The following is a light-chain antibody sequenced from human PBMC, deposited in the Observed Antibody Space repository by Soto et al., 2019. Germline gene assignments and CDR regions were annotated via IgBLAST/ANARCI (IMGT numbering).Light chain of an antibody. CDR2: GAS. J-gene: IGKJ1*01. Sequence: EIVLTQSPGTLSLSPGERATLSCRARQSVSNYLAWYQQKPGQAPRLLIYGASSRATGNPDRFSGSGSGTDFTLTISRLEPEDFAVYYCQQYGGSPQTFGQGTKVDIK. V-gene: IGKV3-20*01. CDR1: QSVSNY. CDR3: QQYGGSPQT.